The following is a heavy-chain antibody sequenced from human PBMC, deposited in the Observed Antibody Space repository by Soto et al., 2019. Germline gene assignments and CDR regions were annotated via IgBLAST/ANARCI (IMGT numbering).Heavy chain of an antibody. CDR2: LYDVDGT. CDR3: ASWHEREHAYDV. Sequence: DVRLVESGGGLIQPGESLRLSCAAFGFTVSGKRYVAWVRHAPVKGLEWISALYDVDGTFYADSVKGRFTTSSDSSKTTVYLQMNGLRPDDTAVYYCASWHEREHAYDVWGRGTTVTVSS. J-gene: IGHJ3*01. CDR1: GFTVSGKRY. D-gene: IGHD1-1*01. V-gene: IGHV3-53*01.